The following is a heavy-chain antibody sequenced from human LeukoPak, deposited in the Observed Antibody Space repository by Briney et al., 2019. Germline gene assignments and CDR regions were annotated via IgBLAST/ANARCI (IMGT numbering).Heavy chain of an antibody. CDR2: IYHSGST. CDR3: ARDSSGYDRGPTYFDY. Sequence: PSQTLSPTCAVSGGSISSGGYSWSWIRQPPGKGLEWIGYIYHSGSTYYNPSLKSRVTISVDRSKNQFSLKLSSVTAADTAVYYCARDSSGYDRGPTYFDYWGQGTLVTVSS. V-gene: IGHV4-30-2*01. CDR1: GGSISSGGYS. J-gene: IGHJ4*02. D-gene: IGHD5-12*01.